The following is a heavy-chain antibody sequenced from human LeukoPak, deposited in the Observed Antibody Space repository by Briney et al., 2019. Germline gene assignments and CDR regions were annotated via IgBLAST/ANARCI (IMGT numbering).Heavy chain of an antibody. D-gene: IGHD6-19*01. J-gene: IGHJ6*03. Sequence: GASVKVSCKASGYTFTNYGINWVRQAPGQGLEWMGWISAYNGNTKYAQKLQGRVTMTTDTSTSTAYMELRSLESDDTAVYYCARVYGGWSYHYNYYMDVWGKGTTVTVSS. V-gene: IGHV1-18*01. CDR1: GYTFTNYG. CDR2: ISAYNGNT. CDR3: ARVYGGWSYHYNYYMDV.